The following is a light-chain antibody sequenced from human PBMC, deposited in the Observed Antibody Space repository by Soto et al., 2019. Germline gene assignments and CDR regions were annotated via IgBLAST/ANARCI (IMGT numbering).Light chain of an antibody. Sequence: QSVLTQSPSASGTPGQRVTISCSGSSSNIGSNSVNWYQQLPGTAPKLLIYKNNQRPSGGPDRFSGSKSGTSASLAISGLESEDEDDYDCASWDDSLNGRVFGRGTKLTVL. CDR2: KNN. CDR1: SSNIGSNS. V-gene: IGLV1-44*01. CDR3: ASWDDSLNGRV. J-gene: IGLJ3*02.